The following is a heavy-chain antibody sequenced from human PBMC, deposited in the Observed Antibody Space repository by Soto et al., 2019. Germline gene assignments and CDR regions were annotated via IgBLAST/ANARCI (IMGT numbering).Heavy chain of an antibody. CDR1: GFTLSDYS. V-gene: IGHV3-48*01. CDR3: ARDTRFYFDN. CDR2: ISISSGTI. J-gene: IGHJ4*01. Sequence: GGSLRLSCGASGFTLSDYSMNWVRQAPGKGLEWISYISISSGTIHYADSVKGRFTISRDNAKNSLYLQMDSLRVEDTAVYYCARDTRFYFDNWCPGSLVTVSS. D-gene: IGHD3-10*02.